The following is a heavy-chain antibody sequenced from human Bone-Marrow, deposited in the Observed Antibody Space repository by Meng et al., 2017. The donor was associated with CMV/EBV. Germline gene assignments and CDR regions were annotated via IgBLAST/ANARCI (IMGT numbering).Heavy chain of an antibody. CDR1: YY. CDR2: INPNSGGT. V-gene: IGHV1-2*04. CDR3: ARAQRYCSSTSCYRGGGTIDY. D-gene: IGHD2-2*01. J-gene: IGHJ4*02. Sequence: YYMHWVRQDPGQGPEWMGWINPNSGGTNYAQKFQGWVTMTRDTSISTAYMELSRLRSDDTAVYYCARAQRYCSSTSCYRGGGTIDYWGQGTLVTVSS.